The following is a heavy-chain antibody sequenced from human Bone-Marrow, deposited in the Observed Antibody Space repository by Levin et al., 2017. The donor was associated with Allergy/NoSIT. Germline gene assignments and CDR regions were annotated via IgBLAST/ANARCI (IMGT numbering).Heavy chain of an antibody. CDR2: LNQSGST. CDR3: ARGAPTYYYDSSGYYPYFDY. Sequence: ESLKISCAVYGGSFSGYYWSWIRQPPGKGLEWIGELNQSGSTNHNPSLKSRVSISVDTSKNQFSLKLSSVTAADTAVYYCARGAPTYYYDSSGYYPYFDYWGHGTLVTVSP. J-gene: IGHJ4*01. CDR1: GGSFSGYY. V-gene: IGHV4-34*01. D-gene: IGHD3-22*01.